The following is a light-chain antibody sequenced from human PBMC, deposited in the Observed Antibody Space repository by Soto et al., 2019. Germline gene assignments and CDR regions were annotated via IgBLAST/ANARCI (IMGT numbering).Light chain of an antibody. V-gene: IGKV2-30*01. CDR1: QSLVYSDGNAY. J-gene: IGKJ5*01. Sequence: DVVMTQSPLSLPVTLGQPASISCRSSQSLVYSDGNAYLIWFHQRPGQSPRRLIFKVSNRDSGVPSRFSGSGSGTEFTLTISSLQPEDFATYYCQQLNSYPITFGQGTRLEIK. CDR2: KVS. CDR3: QQLNSYPIT.